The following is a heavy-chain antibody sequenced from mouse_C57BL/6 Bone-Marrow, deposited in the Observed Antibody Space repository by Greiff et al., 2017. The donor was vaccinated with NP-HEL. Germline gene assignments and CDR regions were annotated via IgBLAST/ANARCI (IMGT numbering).Heavy chain of an antibody. CDR2: IDPENGDT. V-gene: IGHV14-4*01. CDR1: GFNIKDDY. Sequence: VQLQQSGAELVRPGASVKLSCTASGFNIKDDYMHWVKQRPEQGLEWIGWIDPENGDTEYASKFQGKATITADTSSNTAYLQLSSLTSEDTAVYYGTIRSGYGFAYWGQGALVTVSA. D-gene: IGHD3-2*02. J-gene: IGHJ3*01. CDR3: TIRSGYGFAY.